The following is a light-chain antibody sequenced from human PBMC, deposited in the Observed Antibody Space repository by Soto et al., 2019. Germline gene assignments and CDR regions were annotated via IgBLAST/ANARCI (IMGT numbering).Light chain of an antibody. Sequence: QSVLTQPPSASGTPGQRVTISCSGSSSNIGSQTVNWYQQLPGTAPKLLIYSNNQRPSGVTDRVSGSKSGTSASLAISGLQSEDEADYYCAAWDDSLNGVVFGGGTKLTVL. J-gene: IGLJ2*01. CDR2: SNN. CDR1: SSNIGSQT. CDR3: AAWDDSLNGVV. V-gene: IGLV1-44*01.